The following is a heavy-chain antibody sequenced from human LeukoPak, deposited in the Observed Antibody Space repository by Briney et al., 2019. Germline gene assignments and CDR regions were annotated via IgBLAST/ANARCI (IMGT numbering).Heavy chain of an antibody. J-gene: IGHJ6*03. Sequence: SETLSLTCAVYGGSFSGYYWSWIRQPPGKGLEWIGEINHSGSTNYNPPLKSRVTISVDTSKNQFSLKLSSVTAADTAVYYCARRGIAAAGTYYYYMDVWGKGTTVTVSS. D-gene: IGHD6-13*01. CDR1: GGSFSGYY. CDR3: ARRGIAAAGTYYYYMDV. CDR2: INHSGST. V-gene: IGHV4-34*01.